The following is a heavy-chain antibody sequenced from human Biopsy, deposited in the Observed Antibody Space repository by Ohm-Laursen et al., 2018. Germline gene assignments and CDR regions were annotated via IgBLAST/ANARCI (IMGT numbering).Heavy chain of an antibody. CDR1: GGSISSYY. V-gene: IGHV4-59*08. J-gene: IGHJ2*01. CDR2: IYYTGST. Sequence: SETLSLTWTVSGGSISSYYWSWIRQPPGKGLEWIGYIYYTGSTNYNPSLKSRVTISVDTSMNHLSLRLTFVTAADTAVYYCARHAPSYSGSYWRYFDLWGRGTLVTVSS. CDR3: ARHAPSYSGSYWRYFDL. D-gene: IGHD1-26*01.